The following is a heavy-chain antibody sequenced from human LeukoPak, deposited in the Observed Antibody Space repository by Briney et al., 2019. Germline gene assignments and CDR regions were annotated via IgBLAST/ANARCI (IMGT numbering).Heavy chain of an antibody. D-gene: IGHD6-13*01. Sequence: GGSLRLSCAASGFTFSSYSMNWVRQAPGKGLEWVSSISSSSSYIYYADSVKGRFTISRDNAKNSLYLQMNSLRAEDTAVYYCARGKGMQQLVIAYWGQGTLVTVSS. J-gene: IGHJ4*02. CDR2: ISSSSSYI. V-gene: IGHV3-21*01. CDR1: GFTFSSYS. CDR3: ARGKGMQQLVIAY.